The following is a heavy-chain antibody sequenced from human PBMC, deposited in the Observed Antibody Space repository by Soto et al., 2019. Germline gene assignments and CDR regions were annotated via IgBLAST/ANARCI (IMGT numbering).Heavy chain of an antibody. J-gene: IGHJ4*02. D-gene: IGHD2-2*02. Sequence: PGGSLRLSCAVSGFTFSNYAMSWVRQAPGKGLEWVSTISGSGGGAYYADSVKGRFTISRDNSKNTLFLQMNSLRAEDTAVYYCAKSGRRDCLTTSCYMLDYWGQGTPVTVSS. V-gene: IGHV3-23*01. CDR1: GFTFSNYA. CDR3: AKSGRRDCLTTSCYMLDY. CDR2: ISGSGGGA.